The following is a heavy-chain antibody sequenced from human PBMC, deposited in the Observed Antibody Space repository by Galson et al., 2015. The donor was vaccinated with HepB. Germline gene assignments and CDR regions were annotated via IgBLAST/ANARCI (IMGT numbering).Heavy chain of an antibody. CDR2: ISYGGSNK. D-gene: IGHD1-26*01. CDR1: GFTFSSYG. CDR3: AKDLMSGSYFFLGGDDAFDI. Sequence: SLRLSCAASGFTFSSYGMHWVRQAPGKGLEWVAVISYGGSNKYYADSVKGRFTISRDNSKNTLYLQMNSLRAEDTAVYYCAKDLMSGSYFFLGGDDAFDIWGQGTMVTVSS. J-gene: IGHJ3*02. V-gene: IGHV3-30*18.